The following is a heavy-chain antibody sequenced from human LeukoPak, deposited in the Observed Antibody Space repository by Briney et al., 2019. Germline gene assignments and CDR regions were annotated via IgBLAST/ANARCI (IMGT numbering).Heavy chain of an antibody. V-gene: IGHV4-34*01. CDR2: INQSGTT. CDR1: GGSFSGYY. Sequence: SETLSLTCAVYGGSFSGYYWNWIRQPPGKGLDWIGEINQSGTTNYNPSLQSRVTISGDSSKNQFSLKLTSVTAADTAIYFCARVSFWGGFRESNYFDSWGQGTLVTVSS. D-gene: IGHD3-3*01. J-gene: IGHJ4*02. CDR3: ARVSFWGGFRESNYFDS.